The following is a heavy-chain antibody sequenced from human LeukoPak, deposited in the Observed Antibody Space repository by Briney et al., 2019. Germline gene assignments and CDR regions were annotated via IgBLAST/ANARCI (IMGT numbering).Heavy chain of an antibody. CDR2: ISSSSSYI. CDR1: GFTFSSYS. J-gene: IGHJ4*02. V-gene: IGHV3-21*01. D-gene: IGHD3-22*01. CDR3: AKGSYYDSSGYFDY. Sequence: KPGGSLRLSCAASGFTFSSYSMNWVRQAPGRGLEWVSSISSSSSYIYYADSVKGRFTISRDNAKNSLYLQMNSLRAEDTAVYYCAKGSYYDSSGYFDYWGQGTLVTVSS.